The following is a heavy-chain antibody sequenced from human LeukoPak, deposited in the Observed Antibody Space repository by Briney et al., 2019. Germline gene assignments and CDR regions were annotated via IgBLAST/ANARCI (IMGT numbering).Heavy chain of an antibody. V-gene: IGHV3-48*01. Sequence: GGSLRLSCAASGFTFSSYSMNWVRQAPGKGLEWISYITTSGGAKNYADSVKGRFTISRDNAENSLYLQMSSLRAEDTAVYYCARDRDYAFDYWGQGTLVTVSS. J-gene: IGHJ4*02. CDR2: ITTSGGAK. D-gene: IGHD4-17*01. CDR3: ARDRDYAFDY. CDR1: GFTFSSYS.